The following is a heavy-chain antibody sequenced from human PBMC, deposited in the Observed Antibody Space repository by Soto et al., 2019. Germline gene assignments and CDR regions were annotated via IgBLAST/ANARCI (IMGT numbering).Heavy chain of an antibody. D-gene: IGHD2-2*01. CDR1: GYTFTSYG. V-gene: IGHV1-18*01. Sequence: ASVKVSCKASGYTFTSYGISWVRQAPGQGLEWMGWISAYNGNTNYAQKLQGRVTMTTDTSTSTAYMELRSLRSDDTAVYYCARLVVVPANTSYYSMDVWGKGTTVTVSS. CDR3: ARLVVVPANTSYYSMDV. J-gene: IGHJ6*03. CDR2: ISAYNGNT.